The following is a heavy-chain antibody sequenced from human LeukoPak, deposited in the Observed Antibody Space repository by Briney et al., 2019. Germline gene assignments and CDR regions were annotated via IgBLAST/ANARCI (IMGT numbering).Heavy chain of an antibody. Sequence: SETLSLTCAVFGGSFSGYYWSWIRQPLGKGLEWIAEINNSGGTNYNPSLKSRVTISVDTSNNQFSLKLSSVTAADTAVYYCARQMVSGYYFDYWGQGTLVTVSS. CDR1: GGSFSGYY. D-gene: IGHD3-22*01. J-gene: IGHJ4*02. CDR3: ARQMVSGYYFDY. V-gene: IGHV4-34*01. CDR2: INNSGGT.